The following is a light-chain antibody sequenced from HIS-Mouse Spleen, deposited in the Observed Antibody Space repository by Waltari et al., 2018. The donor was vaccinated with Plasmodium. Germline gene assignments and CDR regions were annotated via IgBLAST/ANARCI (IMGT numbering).Light chain of an antibody. CDR2: EVS. V-gene: IGLV2-8*01. CDR1: LSNDGVSNY. J-gene: IGLJ2*01. Sequence: QSALTQPPSASGSPGQSVTLSCPGTLSNDGVSNYVSWYQQHPGKAPNLMIYEVSKGPSGVPERFSGSKSGNTASLTVSGLQAEDEADYYSSSYAGSNNLVFGGGTKLTVL. CDR3: SSYAGSNNLV.